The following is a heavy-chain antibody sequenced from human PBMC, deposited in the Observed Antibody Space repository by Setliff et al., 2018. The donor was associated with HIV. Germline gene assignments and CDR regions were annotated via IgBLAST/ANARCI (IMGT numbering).Heavy chain of an antibody. Sequence: LSLTCAVYGGSFSGFSWNWIRQPPGKGLEWIGDINNYGVTLYTSSLAGRVTISVDTSKNQFSLTLNSLTVADTALYFCSRGPTIRGSFTGVVYTAPLPSFDTWSQGSLVTVSS. V-gene: IGHV4-34*01. D-gene: IGHD3-3*01. CDR1: GGSFSGFS. J-gene: IGHJ4*02. CDR2: INNYGVT. CDR3: SRGPTIRGSFTGVVYTAPLPSFDT.